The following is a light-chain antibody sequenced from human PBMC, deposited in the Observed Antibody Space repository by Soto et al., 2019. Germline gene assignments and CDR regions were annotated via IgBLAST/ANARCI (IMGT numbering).Light chain of an antibody. CDR3: SSYAGSNNLFV. V-gene: IGLV2-8*01. Sequence: QSALAQPSSVSGSPGQSITISCTGTSTDVGGYNYVSWYQQHPGKAPKVMIYEVSKRPSGVPDRFSGSKSGNTASLTVSGLQAEDEAGYYCSSYAGSNNLFVFGTGTKVTVL. J-gene: IGLJ1*01. CDR1: STDVGGYNY. CDR2: EVS.